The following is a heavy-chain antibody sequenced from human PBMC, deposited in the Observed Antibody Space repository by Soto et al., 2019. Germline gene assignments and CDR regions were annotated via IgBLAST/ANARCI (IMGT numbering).Heavy chain of an antibody. J-gene: IGHJ2*01. CDR2: ITPLFGTP. Sequence: QVQLVQSGAEVKKPASSVKVSCKASGGTFSRYAISWVRQAPGQGLEWLGGITPLFGTPNYAQSFRGRLTITADESTSTDYMERRSLRSEDTAVYYCAQTLGLAVSGPGRFDLWGRGTLVTVTS. CDR3: AQTLGLAVSGPGRFDL. D-gene: IGHD6-19*01. CDR1: GGTFSRYA. V-gene: IGHV1-69*12.